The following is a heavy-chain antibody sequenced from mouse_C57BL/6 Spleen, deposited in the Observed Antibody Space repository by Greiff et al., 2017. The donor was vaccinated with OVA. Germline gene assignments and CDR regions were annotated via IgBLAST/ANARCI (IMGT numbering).Heavy chain of an antibody. CDR2: INPNNGGT. CDR3: ARLRSRTGAWFAY. J-gene: IGHJ3*01. D-gene: IGHD4-1*01. Sequence: EVQLQQSGPELVKPGASVKIPCKASGYTFTDYNMDWVKQSHGKSLEWIGDINPNNGGTIYNQKFKGKATLTVDKSSSTAYMELRSLTSEDTAVYYCARLRSRTGAWFAYWGQGTLVTVSA. CDR1: GYTFTDYN. V-gene: IGHV1-18*01.